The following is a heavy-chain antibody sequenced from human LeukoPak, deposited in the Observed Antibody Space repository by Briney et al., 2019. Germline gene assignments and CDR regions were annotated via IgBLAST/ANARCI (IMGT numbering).Heavy chain of an antibody. J-gene: IGHJ6*03. Sequence: ASVKVSCKASGYTFTSYDINWVRQATGQGLEWMGWMNPNSGNTGYAQKFQGRVTMTRNTSISTAYMELSSLRSEDTAVYYCARVSLNNYYYYYYMDVWGKGTTVTVSS. V-gene: IGHV1-8*01. CDR2: MNPNSGNT. CDR3: ARVSLNNYYYYYYMDV. CDR1: GYTFTSYD.